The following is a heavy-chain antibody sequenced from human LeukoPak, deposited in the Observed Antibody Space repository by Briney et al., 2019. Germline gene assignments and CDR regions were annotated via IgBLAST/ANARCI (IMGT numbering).Heavy chain of an antibody. CDR2: IHSSGGT. V-gene: IGHV3-53*01. J-gene: IGHJ3*02. D-gene: IGHD2-8*01. CDR3: ARGGGVFNI. CDR1: GFTGSNNY. Sequence: GGSLRLSCAASGFTGSNNYMSWVRQAPGKGLEWVSAIHSSGGTYYADSVKGRFTISRDNSKNTLYLQMNSLRAEDTAVYYCARGGGVFNIWGQGTMVTVSS.